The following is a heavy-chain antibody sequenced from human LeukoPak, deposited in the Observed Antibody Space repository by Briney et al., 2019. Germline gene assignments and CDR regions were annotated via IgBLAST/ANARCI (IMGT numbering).Heavy chain of an antibody. CDR2: IKHDGSEK. J-gene: IGHJ4*02. CDR1: GFTVSSDY. Sequence: PGGSLRLSCAASGFTVSSDYMSWVRQAPGKGLEWVANIKHDGSEKYYVDSVKGRFTISRDNAKNSLFLQMKSLRAEDTAVYYCARAVAGSFDYWGQGTLVTVSS. V-gene: IGHV3-7*04. CDR3: ARAVAGSFDY. D-gene: IGHD6-19*01.